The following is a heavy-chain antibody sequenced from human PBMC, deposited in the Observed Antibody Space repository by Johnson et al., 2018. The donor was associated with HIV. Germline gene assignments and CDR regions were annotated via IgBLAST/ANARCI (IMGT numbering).Heavy chain of an antibody. V-gene: IGHV3-30*02. CDR1: EFTFSNYG. J-gene: IGHJ3*02. Sequence: HVQLVESGGGVVQPGGSLRLSCAASEFTFSNYGMHWVRQAPGKGLEWVAFIRYDGSLKHYVDSVEGRFTISRDNSKNSLYLQMNSLRTEDTAVYYCARVSLYGSDAFDIWGQGTMVTVSS. CDR3: ARVSLYGSDAFDI. CDR2: IRYDGSLK. D-gene: IGHD5-24*01.